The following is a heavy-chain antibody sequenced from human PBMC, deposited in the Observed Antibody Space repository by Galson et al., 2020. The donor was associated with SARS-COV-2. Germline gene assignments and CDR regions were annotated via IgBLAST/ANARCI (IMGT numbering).Heavy chain of an antibody. CDR3: ARTYYDILTGYRTLDY. D-gene: IGHD3-9*01. J-gene: IGHJ4*02. Sequence: SETLSLTCTVSGGSISSGGYYWSWIRQHPGKGLEWIGYIYYSGSTYYNPSLKSRVTISVDTSKNQFSLKLSSVTAADTAVYYCARTYYDILTGYRTLDYWGQGTLVTVSS. CDR2: IYYSGST. V-gene: IGHV4-31*03. CDR1: GGSISSGGYY.